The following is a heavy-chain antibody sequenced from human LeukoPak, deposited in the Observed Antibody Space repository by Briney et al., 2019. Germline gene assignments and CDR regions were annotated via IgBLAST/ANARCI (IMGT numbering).Heavy chain of an antibody. CDR2: IYYSGST. Sequence: PSETLSLTCTVSGGSISSSSYYWGWIRQPPGKGLEWIGSIYYSGSTYYNPSLKSRVTISVDTSKNQFSLKLSSVTAADTAVYYCAGETPHYYDSSAYGDYWGQGTLVTVSS. CDR3: AGETPHYYDSSAYGDY. V-gene: IGHV4-39*07. D-gene: IGHD3-22*01. CDR1: GGSISSSSYY. J-gene: IGHJ4*02.